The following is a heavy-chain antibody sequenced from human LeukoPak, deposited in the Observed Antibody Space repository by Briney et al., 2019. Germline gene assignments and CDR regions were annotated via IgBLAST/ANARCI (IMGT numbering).Heavy chain of an antibody. Sequence: SETLSLTCTVSGGSIRSSYYYWGWIRQPPGKGLEWIGSIYDSGSTYYNPSLKSRVTISVDTSKNQFSLKLSSVTAADTAVYYCARLRARIAAAGTKGWFDPWGQGTLVTVSS. CDR3: ARLRARIAAAGTKGWFDP. V-gene: IGHV4-39*01. D-gene: IGHD6-13*01. CDR1: GGSIRSSYYY. CDR2: IYDSGST. J-gene: IGHJ5*02.